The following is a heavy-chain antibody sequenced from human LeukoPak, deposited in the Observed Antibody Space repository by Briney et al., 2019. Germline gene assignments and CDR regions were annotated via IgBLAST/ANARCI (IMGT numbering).Heavy chain of an antibody. Sequence: GASVKVSCKASGYTFTGYYMHWVRQAPGQGLEWMGGINPNSGGTNYAQKFQGRVTMTRDTSISTAYMELSRLRSDDTAVYYCARSDEYCSGGSCYQKPLDYWGQGTLVTVSS. V-gene: IGHV1-2*02. CDR3: ARSDEYCSGGSCYQKPLDY. CDR1: GYTFTGYY. J-gene: IGHJ4*02. CDR2: INPNSGGT. D-gene: IGHD2-15*01.